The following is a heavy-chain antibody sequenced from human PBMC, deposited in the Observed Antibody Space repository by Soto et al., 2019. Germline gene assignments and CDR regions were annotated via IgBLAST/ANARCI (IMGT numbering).Heavy chain of an antibody. Sequence: GGSLRLSCAASGFTFSNAWMSWVRQAPGKGLEWVGRIKSKTDGGTTDYAAPVKGRFAISRDDSKNTLYLQMNSLKTEDTAVYYCTTEGLTGHQIYYYYGMDVWGQGTTVTVSS. J-gene: IGHJ6*02. CDR3: TTEGLTGHQIYYYYGMDV. CDR1: GFTFSNAW. V-gene: IGHV3-15*01. CDR2: IKSKTDGGTT. D-gene: IGHD3-9*01.